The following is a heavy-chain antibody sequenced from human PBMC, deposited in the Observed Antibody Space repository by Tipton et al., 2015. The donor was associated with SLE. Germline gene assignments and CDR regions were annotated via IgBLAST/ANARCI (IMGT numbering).Heavy chain of an antibody. D-gene: IGHD5-24*01. CDR2: ISYDGSNK. CDR3: AREVMATWGFDY. Sequence: SLRLSCVASGFTFSTSAMHWVRQAPGKGLEWVAVISYDGSNKYYADSVKGRFTISRDNSKNTLYLQMNSLRAEDTAVYYCAREVMATWGFDYWGQGTLVTVSS. V-gene: IGHV3-30*04. J-gene: IGHJ4*02. CDR1: GFTFSTSA.